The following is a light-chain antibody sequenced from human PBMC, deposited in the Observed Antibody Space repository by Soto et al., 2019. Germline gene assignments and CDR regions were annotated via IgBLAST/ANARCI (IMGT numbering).Light chain of an antibody. V-gene: IGKV2-30*02. CDR3: MQGTHWPIT. Sequence: DVVMTQSPLSLTVTLGQPASISCRSNHSLVHSDGIAYFSWFQQRPGRTPRRLIYKVANRDSGVPARFSGSGSGTDVALKISRVEAEDVGVYYCMQGTHWPITFGQGTRLEIK. CDR1: HSLVHSDGIAY. CDR2: KVA. J-gene: IGKJ5*01.